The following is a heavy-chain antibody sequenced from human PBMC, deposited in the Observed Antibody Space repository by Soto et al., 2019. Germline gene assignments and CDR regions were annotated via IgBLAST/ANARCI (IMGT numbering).Heavy chain of an antibody. CDR3: ANIPYSWNGADAFDI. V-gene: IGHV3-30*18. J-gene: IGHJ3*02. CDR2: ISYDGSNK. CDR1: EFTLSSYG. D-gene: IGHD1-1*01. Sequence: QVQLVESGGGVVQPGRSLRLSCAASEFTLSSYGMHWVRQAPGKGLEWVAVISYDGSNKYYADSVKDRFTISRDNSKNTLYLQMNSLRAEDTAVYYCANIPYSWNGADAFDIWGQGTLVTVSS.